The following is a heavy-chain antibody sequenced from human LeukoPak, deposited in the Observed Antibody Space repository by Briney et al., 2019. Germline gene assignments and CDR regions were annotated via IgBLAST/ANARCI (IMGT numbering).Heavy chain of an antibody. J-gene: IGHJ4*02. CDR3: ARERTYYDILTGYNPLGFDY. CDR1: GGSISSGDYY. Sequence: PSETLSLTCTVSGGSISSGDYYWSWIRQPPGKGLEWIGYIYYSGSTYYNPSLKSRVTISVDTSKNQFSLKLSSVTAADTAVYYCARERTYYDILTGYNPLGFDYWGQGTLVTVSS. CDR2: IYYSGST. D-gene: IGHD3-9*01. V-gene: IGHV4-30-4*01.